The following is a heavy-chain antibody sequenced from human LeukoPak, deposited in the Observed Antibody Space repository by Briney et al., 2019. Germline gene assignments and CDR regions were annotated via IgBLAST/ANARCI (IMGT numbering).Heavy chain of an antibody. J-gene: IGHJ4*02. Sequence: GGSLRLSCAASGFTVTTTYMTWVRQAPGKGLEWVSVIFSDGRTYYADSVKGRFTISRDNSKNTLYLQMNSLRVEDTAMFYCARDRGSGIDSWGQGTLVTVSS. V-gene: IGHV3-53*01. CDR2: IFSDGRT. D-gene: IGHD2-15*01. CDR3: ARDRGSGIDS. CDR1: GFTVTTTY.